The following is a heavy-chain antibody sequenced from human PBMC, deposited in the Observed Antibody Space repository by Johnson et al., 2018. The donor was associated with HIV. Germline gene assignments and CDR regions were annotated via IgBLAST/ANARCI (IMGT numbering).Heavy chain of an antibody. CDR1: GFTFSSYA. J-gene: IGHJ3*02. Sequence: QMQLVESGGGVVQPGRSLRLSCAASGFTFSSYAMHWVRQAPGKGLEWVAVISYDGSNKYYADSVKGRFSISRDNAKNSLYLQMNSLRAEDTAVYYCARVTGPFDIWGQGTMVTVSS. CDR2: ISYDGSNK. CDR3: ARVTGPFDI. D-gene: IGHD4-11*01. V-gene: IGHV3-30-3*01.